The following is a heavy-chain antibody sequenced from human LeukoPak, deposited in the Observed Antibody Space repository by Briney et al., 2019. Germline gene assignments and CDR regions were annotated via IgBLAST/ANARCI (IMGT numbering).Heavy chain of an antibody. Sequence: PGPTLVNPTQTHTLTCTFSGFSLSTSRVGVGCIRQPPVKALERLALNYSDDDKHYSPTLKSRLTITKDTSKNQVVLTMTNMDPVDPATYYCAHSVTMVRGARPFDYWGQGTVVTVSS. V-gene: IGHV2-5*02. CDR3: AHSVTMVRGARPFDY. D-gene: IGHD3-10*01. CDR1: GFSLSTSRVG. J-gene: IGHJ4*02. CDR2: NYSDDDK.